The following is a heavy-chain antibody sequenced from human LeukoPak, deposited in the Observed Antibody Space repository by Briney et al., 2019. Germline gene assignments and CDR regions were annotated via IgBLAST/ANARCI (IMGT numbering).Heavy chain of an antibody. CDR3: ARGDDSSGYSTFDI. D-gene: IGHD3-22*01. J-gene: IGHJ3*02. CDR1: GFTFTSYA. Sequence: GSLRLSCAASGFTFTSYAMSWVRQPPGKGLEWIGEINHSGSTNENPSLKSRVTISVDTSKNQFSLKLSSVTAADTAVYYWARGDDSSGYSTFDIWGQGTMVTVSS. V-gene: IGHV4-34*01. CDR2: INHSGST.